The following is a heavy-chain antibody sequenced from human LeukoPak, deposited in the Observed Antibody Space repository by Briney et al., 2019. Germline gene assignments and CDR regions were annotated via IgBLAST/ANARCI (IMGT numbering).Heavy chain of an antibody. D-gene: IGHD3-10*01. Sequence: SETLSLTCTVSRGSISGYYWSWLRQPAGKGLEWSGRLYSAGSTNYSPSLNSRVSMSVDTSKNFFSLELSSVTAADTAVYYCAREGGESMIRAVRFFDYWGQGALVTVS. V-gene: IGHV4-4*07. CDR3: AREGGESMIRAVRFFDY. J-gene: IGHJ4*02. CDR2: LYSAGST. CDR1: RGSISGYY.